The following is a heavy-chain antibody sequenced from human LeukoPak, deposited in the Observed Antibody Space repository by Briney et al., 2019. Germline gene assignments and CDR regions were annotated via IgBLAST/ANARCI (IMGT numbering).Heavy chain of an antibody. CDR3: ASASSGWSDDAFDI. V-gene: IGHV7-4-1*02. J-gene: IGHJ3*02. CDR1: GYTFTSYA. Sequence: ASVKVSCKASGYTFTSYAMNWVRQAPGQGLEWMGWINTNTGNPTYAQGFTGRFVFSLDTSVSTAYLQISSLKAEDTAVYYCASASSGWSDDAFDIWGQGTMVTVSS. CDR2: INTNTGNP. D-gene: IGHD6-19*01.